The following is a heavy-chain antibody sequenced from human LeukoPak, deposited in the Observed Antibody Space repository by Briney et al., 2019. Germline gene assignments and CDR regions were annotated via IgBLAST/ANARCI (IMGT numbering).Heavy chain of an antibody. CDR1: GFTFSSYA. CDR2: ISSNGGST. CDR3: AKDRERYSSSWYYFDY. D-gene: IGHD6-13*01. V-gene: IGHV3-64D*06. J-gene: IGHJ4*02. Sequence: GGSLRLSCSASGFTFSSYAMHWVRQAPGKGLEYVSAISSNGGSTYYADSVKGRFTISRDNSKNTLYLQMSSLRAEDTAVYYCAKDRERYSSSWYYFDYWGQGTLVTVSS.